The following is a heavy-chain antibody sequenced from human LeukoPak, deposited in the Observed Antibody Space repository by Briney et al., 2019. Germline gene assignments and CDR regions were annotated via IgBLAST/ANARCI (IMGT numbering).Heavy chain of an antibody. Sequence: KPGGSLRLSCAASGFTLRTYTMNWVRQAPGKGLEWVSSISSSSGYIYYADSVKGRFTISRDNAENSLYLQMNSLRAEDTAVYYCPRGGTVTTGIDYWGQGTLVTVSS. CDR2: ISSSSGYI. J-gene: IGHJ4*02. D-gene: IGHD4-17*01. CDR3: PRGGTVTTGIDY. CDR1: GFTLRTYT. V-gene: IGHV3-21*01.